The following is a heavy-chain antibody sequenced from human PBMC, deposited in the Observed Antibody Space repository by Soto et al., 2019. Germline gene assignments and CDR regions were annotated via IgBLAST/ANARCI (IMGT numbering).Heavy chain of an antibody. CDR1: SASIITEQR. CDR3: ARSFGWYAIDH. D-gene: IGHD6-19*01. Sequence: QMQLQESGPGLVKPSETLSLTCAVSSASIITEQRWTWVRQPPGKGLEWIGEIHHSGSTNNHPSFRSRVTMSVDKSKNQFSLNLNSVTAADTAVYYCARSFGWYAIDHWGQGTLVIVSS. J-gene: IGHJ4*02. CDR2: IHHSGST. V-gene: IGHV4-4*02.